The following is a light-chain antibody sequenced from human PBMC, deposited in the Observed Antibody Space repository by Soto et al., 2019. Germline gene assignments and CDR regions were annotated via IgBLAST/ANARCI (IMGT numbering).Light chain of an antibody. J-gene: IGKJ1*01. CDR1: QSVSSNS. CDR2: GTS. Sequence: EIVLTQSPGTLSLSPGESATLSCRASQSVSSNSLAWYRRNPGQPPSLLIYGTSTRATDIPRRFSGSGSGTDSTLTITRLQPEDFAAYFYQQYGDSPPTFGPGTKVEVK. CDR3: QQYGDSPPT. V-gene: IGKV3-20*01.